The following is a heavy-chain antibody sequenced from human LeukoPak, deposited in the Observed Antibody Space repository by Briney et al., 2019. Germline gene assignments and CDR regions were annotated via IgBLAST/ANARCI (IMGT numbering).Heavy chain of an antibody. CDR1: GFSISVYE. CDR2: ISSGGSTV. CDR3: ARVPPSQVYFDY. Sequence: PGGSLRLSCAASGFSISVYEMNWVRQAPGKGLEWVSYISSGGSTVYYADSVRGRFTISRDNAKNSLFLQIYRLRAEDTAVYYCARVPPSQVYFDYWSQGTLVTVSS. J-gene: IGHJ4*02. V-gene: IGHV3-48*03.